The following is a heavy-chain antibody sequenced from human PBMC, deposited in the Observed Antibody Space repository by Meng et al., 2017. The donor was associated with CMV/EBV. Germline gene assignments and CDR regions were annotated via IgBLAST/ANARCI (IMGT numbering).Heavy chain of an antibody. CDR2: IYSGGST. J-gene: IGHJ4*02. CDR3: LLVFGRGVIDY. D-gene: IGHD3-3*02. Sequence: EVQLVEAGGGLGQPGGSLRLSCAASGFTVSSNYMSWVRQAPGKGLEWVSVIYSGGSTYYADSVKGRFTISRDNSKNTLYLQMNSLRAEDTAVYYCLLVFGRGVIDYWGQGTLVTVSS. V-gene: IGHV3-66*01. CDR1: GFTVSSNY.